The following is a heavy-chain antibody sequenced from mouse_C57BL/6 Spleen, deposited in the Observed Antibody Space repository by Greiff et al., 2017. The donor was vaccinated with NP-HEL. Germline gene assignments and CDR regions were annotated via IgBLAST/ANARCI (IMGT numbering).Heavy chain of an antibody. J-gene: IGHJ1*03. CDR2: LYPGSGST. Sequence: QVQLQQPGAELVKPGASVKMSCKASGYTFTSYWITWVKQRPGQGLEWIGDLYPGSGSTNYNEKFKSNATLTVDTSSSTAYMQLSRLTSEDSAVYDCSRSAYWYFDVWGTGTTVTVSS. V-gene: IGHV1-55*01. CDR3: SRSAYWYFDV. CDR1: GYTFTSYW.